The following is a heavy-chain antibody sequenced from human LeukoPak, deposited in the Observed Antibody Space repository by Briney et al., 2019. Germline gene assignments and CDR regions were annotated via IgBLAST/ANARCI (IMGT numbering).Heavy chain of an antibody. CDR2: ISGVGGST. J-gene: IGHJ3*02. D-gene: IGHD1-14*01. Sequence: GRSLRLSCAASGFTFDDYAMHWVRQAPGQGLEWGSLISGVGGSTYYADSVKGRFTISRDNSKNSLYPQMNSLRPADTALYYCSTELPITGTTGGDAFDIWGQGTLVTVSS. CDR3: STELPITGTTGGDAFDI. CDR1: GFTFDDYA. V-gene: IGHV3-43*02.